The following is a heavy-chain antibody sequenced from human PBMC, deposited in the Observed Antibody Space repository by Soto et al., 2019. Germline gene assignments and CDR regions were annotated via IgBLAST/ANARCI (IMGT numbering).Heavy chain of an antibody. CDR3: AKDIMIVTVGAIDI. Sequence: EVQLVESGGGLVQPGRSLRLSCAASGFTFDDYAMHWVRQAPGKGLEWVSGISWNSGSIGYADSVKGRFTISRDNAKNSLYLQMNSLRAEDTALYYCAKDIMIVTVGAIDIWGQGTMVTVSS. CDR1: GFTFDDYA. CDR2: ISWNSGSI. V-gene: IGHV3-9*01. D-gene: IGHD3-22*01. J-gene: IGHJ3*02.